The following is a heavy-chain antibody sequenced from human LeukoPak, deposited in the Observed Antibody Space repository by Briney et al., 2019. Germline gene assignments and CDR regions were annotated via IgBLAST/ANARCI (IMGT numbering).Heavy chain of an antibody. V-gene: IGHV3-23*01. CDR1: GFTFSSYA. Sequence: PGGSLRLSCAASGFTFSSYAMSWVRQAPGKGLEWVSFISDSGGSTNYADSVKGRFTISRDNSKNTLYLQMNSLRAGDTAVYYCAKLGAAYYYQYMDVWGKGTTVTISS. J-gene: IGHJ6*03. CDR2: ISDSGGST. CDR3: AKLGAAYYYQYMDV. D-gene: IGHD6-25*01.